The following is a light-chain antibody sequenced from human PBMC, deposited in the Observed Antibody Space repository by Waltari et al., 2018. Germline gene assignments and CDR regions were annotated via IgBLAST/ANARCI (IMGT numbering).Light chain of an antibody. J-gene: IGKJ4*01. Sequence: DIVMTQPPPSPPATLGEQAAISCRSSRSRLASEDGNTYLEWYLQKPGQSPQLLIYEVSNRASGVPDRFSGSGSDTDFTLKISRVEAEDVGVYYCMQALEFPLTFGGGTKVEIK. V-gene: IGKV2-40*01. CDR3: MQALEFPLT. CDR2: EVS. CDR1: RSRLASEDGNTY.